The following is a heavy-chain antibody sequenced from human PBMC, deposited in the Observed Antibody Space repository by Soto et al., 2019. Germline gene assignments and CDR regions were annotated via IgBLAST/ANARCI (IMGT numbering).Heavy chain of an antibody. Sequence: EVQLVESGGGLVQPGGSLRLSCAASGFTFSSYSLNWVRQAPGKGLEWVSYIGSGSSNIYYADSVKGRFTISRDNAKSSLYLHMNSLRAEDTAVYFCARDNSSGWLDYHYYGMDVWGQGTTVTVSS. CDR1: GFTFSSYS. CDR3: ARDNSSGWLDYHYYGMDV. D-gene: IGHD6-19*01. CDR2: IGSGSSNI. J-gene: IGHJ6*02. V-gene: IGHV3-48*01.